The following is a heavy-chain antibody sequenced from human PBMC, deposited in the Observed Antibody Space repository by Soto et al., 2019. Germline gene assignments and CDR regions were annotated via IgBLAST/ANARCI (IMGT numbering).Heavy chain of an antibody. J-gene: IGHJ6*02. CDR1: GGSISSYY. D-gene: IGHD6-19*01. V-gene: IGHV4-59*01. Sequence: SETLSLTCTVSGGSISSYYWSWIRQPPGKGLEWIGYIYYSGSTNYNPSLKSRVTISVDTSKNQFSLKLSSVTAADTAVYYCARDKGVAVAGSGYYYGMDVWGQGTTVTVSS. CDR2: IYYSGST. CDR3: ARDKGVAVAGSGYYYGMDV.